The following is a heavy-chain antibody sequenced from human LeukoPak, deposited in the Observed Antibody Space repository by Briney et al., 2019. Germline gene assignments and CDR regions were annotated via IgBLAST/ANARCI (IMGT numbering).Heavy chain of an antibody. D-gene: IGHD3-10*01. Sequence: GGSLRLSCAASGFTFSDYYMSWIRQAPGKGLEWVSYISSSGSTIYYADSVKGRFTISRDNAKNSLYLQMNSLRAEDTAVYYCARDRGHSPWSWFDPWGQGTLVTVSS. V-gene: IGHV3-11*01. CDR3: ARDRGHSPWSWFDP. CDR2: ISSSGSTI. J-gene: IGHJ5*02. CDR1: GFTFSDYY.